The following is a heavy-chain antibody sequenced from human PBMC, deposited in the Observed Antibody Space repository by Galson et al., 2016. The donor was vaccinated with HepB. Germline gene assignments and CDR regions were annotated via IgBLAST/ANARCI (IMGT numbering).Heavy chain of an antibody. Sequence: SLRLSCAASGFTFGDYDMRWFRQAPGKGLEWVGFIRSKAYGGTIQYAASVRGRFTISRDDSKSIAYLQMNSLETEDTAVYYCTRQLLWFRESLLAFDIWGQGTMVTVSS. CDR2: IRSKAYGGTI. D-gene: IGHD3-10*01. V-gene: IGHV3-49*03. CDR1: GFTFGDYD. CDR3: TRQLLWFRESLLAFDI. J-gene: IGHJ3*02.